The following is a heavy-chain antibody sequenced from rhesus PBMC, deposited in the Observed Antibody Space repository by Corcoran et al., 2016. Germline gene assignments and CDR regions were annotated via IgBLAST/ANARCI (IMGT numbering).Heavy chain of an antibody. J-gene: IGHJ4*01. V-gene: IGHV3S16*01. CDR2: ICSDTGYI. CDR3: TRGGYCSGGVCYRYYFDY. D-gene: IGHD2-39*02. CDR1: GFTFSDYY. Sequence: EVQLVESGGGLVQPGGSLRLSCAASGFTFSDYYMSWVRQAPGKGLEWVSSICSDTGYIYYADSVQGRFTISRDNAKNSLSLQMNSLKTEDTAVYYCTRGGYCSGGVCYRYYFDYWGQGVLVTVSS.